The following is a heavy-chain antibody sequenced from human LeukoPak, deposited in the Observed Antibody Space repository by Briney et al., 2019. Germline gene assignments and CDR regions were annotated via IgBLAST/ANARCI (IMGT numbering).Heavy chain of an antibody. J-gene: IGHJ4*02. CDR1: GFTFSSYS. CDR3: ARVGSSGICNEDY. D-gene: IGHD5-12*01. Sequence: GGSLRLSCAASGFTFSSYSMNWVRQAPGKGLEWVSSISSSSTYIYYADSVKGRFTISRDNAKNSLYLQMNTLRAEDTAVYYCARVGSSGICNEDYWGQGTLVTVSS. V-gene: IGHV3-21*01. CDR2: ISSSSTYI.